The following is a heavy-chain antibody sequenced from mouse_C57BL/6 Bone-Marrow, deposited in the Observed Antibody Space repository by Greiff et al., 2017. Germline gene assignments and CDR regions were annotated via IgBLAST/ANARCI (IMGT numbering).Heavy chain of an antibody. V-gene: IGHV1-52*01. J-gene: IGHJ2*01. CDR2: IDPSDSET. CDR3: AALITTVVGGY. Sequence: QVQLQQPGAELVRPGSSVKLSCKASGYTFTSYWMHWVKQRPIQGLEWIGNIDPSDSETHYNQKFKDKATLTVDKSSSTAYMQLSSLTSEDSAVYYCAALITTVVGGYWGQGTTRTVSS. D-gene: IGHD1-1*01. CDR1: GYTFTSYW.